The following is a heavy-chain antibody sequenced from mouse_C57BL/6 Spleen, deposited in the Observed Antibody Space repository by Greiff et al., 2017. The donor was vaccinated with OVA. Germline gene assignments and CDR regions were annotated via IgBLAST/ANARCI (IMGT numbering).Heavy chain of an antibody. CDR1: GFNIKDDY. CDR2: IDPENGDT. V-gene: IGHV14-4*01. J-gene: IGHJ4*01. Sequence: EVHLVESGAELVRPGASVKLSCTASGFNIKDDYMHWVKQRPEQGLEWIGWIDPENGDTEYASKFQGKATITADTSSNTAYLQLSSLTSEDTAVYYCTFSNYAMDYWGQGTSVTVSS. CDR3: TFSNYAMDY. D-gene: IGHD1-1*01.